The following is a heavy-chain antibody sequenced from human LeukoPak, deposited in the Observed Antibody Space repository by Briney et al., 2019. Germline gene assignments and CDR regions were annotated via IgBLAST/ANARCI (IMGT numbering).Heavy chain of an antibody. CDR2: INTNTGNP. J-gene: IGHJ5*02. Sequence: ASVKVSCKASGYTFTSYGVSWVRQAPGQGLEWMGWINTNTGNPTYAQGFTGRFVFSLDTSVSTAYLQISSLKAEDTAVYYCAGGDYVWGSPKYNWFDPWGQGTLVTVSS. V-gene: IGHV7-4-1*02. D-gene: IGHD3-16*01. CDR3: AGGDYVWGSPKYNWFDP. CDR1: GYTFTSYG.